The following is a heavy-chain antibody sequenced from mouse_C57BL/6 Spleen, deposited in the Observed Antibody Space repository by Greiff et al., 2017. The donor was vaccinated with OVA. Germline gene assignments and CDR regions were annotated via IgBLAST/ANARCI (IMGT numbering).Heavy chain of an antibody. CDR2: IYPGDGDT. V-gene: IGHV1-80*01. CDR3: ARVDYYGSSYGMDY. CDR1: GYAFSSYW. D-gene: IGHD1-1*01. Sequence: VKLMESGAELVKPGASVKISCKASGYAFSSYWMNWVKQRPGKGLEWIGQIYPGDGDTNYNGKFKGKATLTADKSSSTAYMQLSSLTSEDSAVYFCARVDYYGSSYGMDYWGQGTSVTVSS. J-gene: IGHJ4*01.